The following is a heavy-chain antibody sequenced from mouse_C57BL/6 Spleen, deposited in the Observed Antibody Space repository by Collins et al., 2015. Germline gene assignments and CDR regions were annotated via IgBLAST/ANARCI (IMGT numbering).Heavy chain of an antibody. CDR2: IDPNSGGT. Sequence: QVQLQQPGAELVKPGSSVRLSCKASDYTFTNYWLHWVKQRPGRGLEWIGRIDPNSGGTKYNERFKNKATLTVDKPSSTAYMQLSSLTSEDSAVYYCASLYYGNLYYAMDYWGQGTSVTVSS. V-gene: IGHV1-72*01. CDR1: DYTFTNYW. D-gene: IGHD2-1*01. J-gene: IGHJ4*01. CDR3: ASLYYGNLYYAMDY.